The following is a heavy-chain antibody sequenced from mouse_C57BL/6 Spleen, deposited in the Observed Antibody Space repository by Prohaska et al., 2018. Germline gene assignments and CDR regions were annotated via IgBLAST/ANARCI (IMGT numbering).Heavy chain of an antibody. CDR2: IYPGDGDT. J-gene: IGHJ4*01. CDR1: GYAFSIYW. Sequence: QVQLQQSGAELVKPEASVQISCKASGYAFSIYWIKWVKQRQGKGLEWIGQIYPGDGDTNYNGKFKGKATLTADKSSSTAYMQRSSLTSEDSAVYFCARRDYGSIYAMDYWGQGTSVTVSS. D-gene: IGHD1-1*01. CDR3: ARRDYGSIYAMDY. V-gene: IGHV1-80*01.